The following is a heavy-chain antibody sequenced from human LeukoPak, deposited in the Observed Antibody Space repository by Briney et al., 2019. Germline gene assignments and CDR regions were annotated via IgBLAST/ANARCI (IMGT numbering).Heavy chain of an antibody. D-gene: IGHD3-10*01. Sequence: PGGSLRLSCAASGFIFSNHGMHWVRQAPGKRLEWVAVIWDDGNNKRYANSVNGRFTISRDNSENTLYLRMNGLTAEDTAMYYCARDSYQDYYGRFDPWGQGTLVIVSS. J-gene: IGHJ5*02. V-gene: IGHV3-33*01. CDR2: IWDDGNNK. CDR1: GFIFSNHG. CDR3: ARDSYQDYYGRFDP.